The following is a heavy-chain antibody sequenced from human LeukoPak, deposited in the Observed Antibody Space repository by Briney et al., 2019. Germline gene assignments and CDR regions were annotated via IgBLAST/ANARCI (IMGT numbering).Heavy chain of an antibody. J-gene: IGHJ4*02. CDR2: ISGHQGNT. D-gene: IGHD5-12*01. V-gene: IGHV1-18*01. Sequence: ASVKVSCKASGYTFSTYGITWVRQARGQGLEWMGWISGHQGNTKYAQNFQGRVTMTIDTSTSTAHMDLRSLRSDDTAIYFCARSDLATITAGPFEYWGQGTLVAVSS. CDR3: ARSDLATITAGPFEY. CDR1: GYTFSTYG.